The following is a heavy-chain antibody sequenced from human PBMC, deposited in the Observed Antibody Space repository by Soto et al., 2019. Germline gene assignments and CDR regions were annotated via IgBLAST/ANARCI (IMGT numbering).Heavy chain of an antibody. J-gene: IGHJ5*02. CDR1: NGSITNDNW. Sequence: QVQLQESGPGLVKPSGTLSLTCAVSNGSITNDNWWSWVRQSPGKGLEWIGDIYHTGSTNYNPSLKSRVIISIDKAKNNFSLRLSSVTAADTAVYYCARIWGAFAKIAGGFSPWGQGTLVTVSS. V-gene: IGHV4-4*02. CDR3: ARIWGAFAKIAGGFSP. CDR2: IYHTGST. D-gene: IGHD3-16*01.